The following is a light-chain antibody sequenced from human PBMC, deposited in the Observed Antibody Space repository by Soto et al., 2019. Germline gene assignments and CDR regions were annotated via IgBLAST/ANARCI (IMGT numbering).Light chain of an antibody. J-gene: IGKJ1*01. V-gene: IGKV3-20*01. CDR3: QQYGDSPWT. CDR2: GAS. CDR1: QSVSSTY. Sequence: EVVLTQSPVPLSLPPGERATLSCRASQSVSSTYLAWYQQKPGQAPRLLIYGASSRATGIPDRFSGSGSGTDFTLTVSRLEPEDVAVYYCQQYGDSPWTFGQGTKVEIK.